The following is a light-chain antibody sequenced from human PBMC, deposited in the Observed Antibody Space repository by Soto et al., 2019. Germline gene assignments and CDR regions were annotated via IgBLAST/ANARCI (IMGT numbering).Light chain of an antibody. J-gene: IGLJ1*01. Sequence: HSVLTKPASVNGAPGQSITISCTGTSSDVGNYNLVSWYQQYPGKAPKLMIYEVSKRPSGVSNRFSGSKSGNTASLTISGLQAEDEADYYCCSYAGSSTFYVFGTGTKVTVL. CDR1: SSDVGNYNL. V-gene: IGLV2-23*02. CDR3: CSYAGSSTFYV. CDR2: EVS.